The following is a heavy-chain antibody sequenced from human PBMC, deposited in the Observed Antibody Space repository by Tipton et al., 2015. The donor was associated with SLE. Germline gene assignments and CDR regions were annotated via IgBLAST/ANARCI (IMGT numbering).Heavy chain of an antibody. V-gene: IGHV4-39*01. J-gene: IGHJ4*02. CDR1: GGSISSSTYY. CDR3: ARQGKSSGWYNY. D-gene: IGHD6-19*01. CDR2: IYYSGST. Sequence: TLSLTCTVSGGSISSSTYYWGRIRQPPGKGLEWIGNIYYSGSTYYNPSLKSRVAISVDTSRNQFSLKLNSVTATDTSVYYCARQGKSSGWYNYWGQGTLVTVSS.